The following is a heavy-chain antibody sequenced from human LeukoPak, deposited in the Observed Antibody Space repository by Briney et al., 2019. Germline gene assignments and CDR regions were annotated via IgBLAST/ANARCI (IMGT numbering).Heavy chain of an antibody. D-gene: IGHD1-1*01. CDR3: AKSLFTSATGTGRAFHN. V-gene: IGHV3-23*01. CDR1: GFSFSAYP. Sequence: GGSLRLSCAASGFSFSAYPMGRVRQAPGKGLQWLSGISASGDVTFHADRVKGRFAISRDNSKNTLYLQMTGLRAGDTAEYYCAKSLFTSATGTGRAFHNWGQGTMVTVSS. CDR2: ISASGDVT. J-gene: IGHJ3*02.